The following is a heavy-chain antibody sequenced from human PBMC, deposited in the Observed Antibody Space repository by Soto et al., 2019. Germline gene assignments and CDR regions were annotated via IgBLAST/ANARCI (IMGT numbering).Heavy chain of an antibody. V-gene: IGHV4-59*01. CDR1: GGSMSEYF. J-gene: IGHJ6*02. D-gene: IGHD1-7*01. CDR3: ARDREGITGTFEPYYYYYYGMDV. CDR2: IYYLGST. Sequence: SETLSLTCSVSGGSMSEYFWSWIRQSPGKGLEWIGYIYYLGSTDYNPSLKSRVTISVDTSKNQFSLKLSSVTAADTAVYYCARDREGITGTFEPYYYYYYGMDVWGQGTTVTSP.